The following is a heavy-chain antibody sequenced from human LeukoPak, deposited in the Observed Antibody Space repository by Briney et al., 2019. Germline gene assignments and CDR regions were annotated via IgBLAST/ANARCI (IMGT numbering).Heavy chain of an antibody. V-gene: IGHV3-30*02. CDR3: ARAQDIVVVVAATDAFDI. D-gene: IGHD2-15*01. CDR2: IRSDGSNK. J-gene: IGHJ3*02. Sequence: GGSLRLSCAASGFTFSSYGMHWVRQAPGKGLEWVAFIRSDGSNKYYADSVKGRFTISRDNAKNSLYLQMNSLRAEDTAVYYCARAQDIVVVVAATDAFDIWGQGTMVTVSS. CDR1: GFTFSSYG.